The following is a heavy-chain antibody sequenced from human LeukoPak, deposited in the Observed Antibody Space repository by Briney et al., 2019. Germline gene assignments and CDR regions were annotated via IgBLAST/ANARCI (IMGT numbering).Heavy chain of an antibody. CDR2: ISGSGGST. CDR3: AKDTYYYDSSGYPGPGDAFDI. V-gene: IGHV3-23*01. Sequence: PGGSLRLSCAASGFTFSSYAMSWVRQAPGKGLEWVSAISGSGGSTYYADSVKGRFTISRDNSKNTLYLQMNSLRAGDTAVYYCAKDTYYYDSSGYPGPGDAFDIWGQGTMVTVSS. J-gene: IGHJ3*02. CDR1: GFTFSSYA. D-gene: IGHD3-22*01.